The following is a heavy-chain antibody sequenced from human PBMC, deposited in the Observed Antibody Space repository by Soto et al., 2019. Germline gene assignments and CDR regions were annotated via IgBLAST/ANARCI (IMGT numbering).Heavy chain of an antibody. Sequence: GGSLRLSCAASGFTFSSYGMHWVRQAPGKGLEWVAVIWYDGSNKYYVDSVKGRFTISRDNSKNTPYLQMNSLRAEDTAVYYCARGVVGYGDFLFDYWGQGTLVTVSS. J-gene: IGHJ4*02. CDR2: IWYDGSNK. CDR1: GFTFSSYG. V-gene: IGHV3-33*01. CDR3: ARGVVGYGDFLFDY. D-gene: IGHD4-17*01.